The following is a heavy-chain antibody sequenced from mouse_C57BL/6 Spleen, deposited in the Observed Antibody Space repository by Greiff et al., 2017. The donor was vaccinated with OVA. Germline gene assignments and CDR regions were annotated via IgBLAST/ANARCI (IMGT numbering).Heavy chain of an antibody. D-gene: IGHD2-3*01. CDR3: ARDGYYVKAMDY. V-gene: IGHV1-55*01. CDR1: GYTFTSYW. Sequence: QVHVKQPGAELVKPGASVKMSCKASGYTFTSYWITWVKQRPGQGLEWIGDIYPGSGSTNYNEKFKSKATLTVDTSSSTAYMQLSSLTSEDSAVYYCARDGYYVKAMDYWGQGTSVTVSS. CDR2: IYPGSGST. J-gene: IGHJ4*01.